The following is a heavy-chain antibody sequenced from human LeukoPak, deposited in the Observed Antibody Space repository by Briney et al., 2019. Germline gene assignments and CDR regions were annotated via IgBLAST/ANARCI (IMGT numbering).Heavy chain of an antibody. CDR2: FDPEDGET. CDR1: GYTLTELS. D-gene: IGHD4-17*01. V-gene: IGHV1-24*01. Sequence: ASVKVSCKVSGYTLTELSMHWVRQAPGKGLEWMGGFDPEDGETIYAQKFQGRVTMTEDTSTDTAYMELSSLRSEDTAVYYCATAYMTTVTIPLTFDAFDIWGQGTMVTVSS. CDR3: ATAYMTTVTIPLTFDAFDI. J-gene: IGHJ3*02.